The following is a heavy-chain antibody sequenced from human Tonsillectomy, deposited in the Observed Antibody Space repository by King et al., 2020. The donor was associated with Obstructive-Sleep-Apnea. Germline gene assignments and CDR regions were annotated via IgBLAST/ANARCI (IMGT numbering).Heavy chain of an antibody. CDR2: INHSGST. Sequence: VQLQQWGAGLLKPSETLSLTCAVFGGSFSDYYWSWIRQPPGKGLEWIGEINHSGSTNYNPSLESRVTISVDTSKNQFSLTLNSVTAADTAVYYCARGSGAAAVNWFDPWGQGALVTVSS. D-gene: IGHD6-13*01. CDR3: ARGSGAAAVNWFDP. J-gene: IGHJ5*02. V-gene: IGHV4-34*01. CDR1: GGSFSDYY.